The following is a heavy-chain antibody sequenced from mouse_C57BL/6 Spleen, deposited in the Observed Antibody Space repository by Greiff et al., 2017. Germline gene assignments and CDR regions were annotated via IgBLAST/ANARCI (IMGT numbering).Heavy chain of an antibody. CDR1: GYTFTSYW. Sequence: QVQLQQPGAELVKPGASVKMSCKASGYTFTSYWITWVKQRPGQGLEWIGDIYPGRGSTNYNEKFKSKATLTVDTSSSPAYMQLSSLTSEDPAVYYCARSIYNDYGGVHAMDYWGQGTSVTVSS. J-gene: IGHJ4*01. V-gene: IGHV1-55*01. CDR3: ARSIYNDYGGVHAMDY. CDR2: IYPGRGST. D-gene: IGHD2-4*01.